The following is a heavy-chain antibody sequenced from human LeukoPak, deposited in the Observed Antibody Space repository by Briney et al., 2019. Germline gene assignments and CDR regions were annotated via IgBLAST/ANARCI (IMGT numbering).Heavy chain of an antibody. CDR3: ASGTSMAAAYDAFDI. CDR2: IKQDGSEK. J-gene: IGHJ3*02. D-gene: IGHD6-13*01. Sequence: TGGSLRLSCAASGFTFSSYAMSWVRQAPGKGLEWVANIKQDGSEKYYVDSVKGRFTISRDNAKNSLYLQMNSLRAEDTAVYYCASGTSMAAAYDAFDIWGQGTMVTVSS. CDR1: GFTFSSYA. V-gene: IGHV3-7*01.